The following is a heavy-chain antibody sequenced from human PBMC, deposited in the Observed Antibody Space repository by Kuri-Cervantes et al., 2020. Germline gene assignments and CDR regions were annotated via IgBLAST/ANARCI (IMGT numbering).Heavy chain of an antibody. CDR1: GFTFSSYS. V-gene: IGHV3-21*04. Sequence: GESLKISCAASGFTFSSYSMNWVRQAPGKGLEWVSSISSSSSYIYYADSVKGRFTISRDNAKNSLYLQMHSLRAEDTALYYCAKEGSAGGVYFDYWGQGTLVTVSS. D-gene: IGHD2-8*02. CDR2: ISSSSSYI. J-gene: IGHJ4*02. CDR3: AKEGSAGGVYFDY.